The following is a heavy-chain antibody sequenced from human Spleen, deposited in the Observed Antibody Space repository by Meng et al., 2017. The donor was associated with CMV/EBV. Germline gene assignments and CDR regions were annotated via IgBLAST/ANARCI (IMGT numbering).Heavy chain of an antibody. D-gene: IGHD5-24*01. J-gene: IGHJ6*02. Sequence: GESLKISCAASGFTFSGYWMSWVRQAPGKGLEWVANIKQDGSEKYYVDSVKGRFTISRDNAKNSLYLQMNSLRAEDTAVYYCARVVEAHYYYYGMDVWGQGTTVTVSS. CDR1: GFTFSGYW. CDR3: ARVVEAHYYYYGMDV. V-gene: IGHV3-7*01. CDR2: IKQDGSEK.